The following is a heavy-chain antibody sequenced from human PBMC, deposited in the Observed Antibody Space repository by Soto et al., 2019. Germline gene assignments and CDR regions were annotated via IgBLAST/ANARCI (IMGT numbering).Heavy chain of an antibody. CDR1: GFTFSSYS. D-gene: IGHD1-1*01. CDR2: ISSSSSTI. J-gene: IGHJ4*02. V-gene: IGHV3-48*01. Sequence: PGGSLRLSCAASGFTFSSYSMNWVRQAPGKGLEWVSYISSSSSTIYYADSVKGRFTISRDNAKNSLYLQMNSLRAEDTAVYYCAKDLTWNQADDWGQGALVTVSS. CDR3: AKDLTWNQADD.